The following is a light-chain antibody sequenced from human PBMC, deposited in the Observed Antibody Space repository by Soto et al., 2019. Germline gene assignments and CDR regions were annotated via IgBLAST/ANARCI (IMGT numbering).Light chain of an antibody. J-gene: IGKJ5*01. V-gene: IGKV3-15*01. CDR3: QQYGSSPIT. CDR2: GAS. Sequence: EIVRTQSPATLSVSTGERATLSCRASQSVSSNLAWYQQKPGQAPRLLIYGASTRATGIPARFSGTVSGTDFTLTISRLEPEDFAVYYCQQYGSSPITFGQGTRLEI. CDR1: QSVSSN.